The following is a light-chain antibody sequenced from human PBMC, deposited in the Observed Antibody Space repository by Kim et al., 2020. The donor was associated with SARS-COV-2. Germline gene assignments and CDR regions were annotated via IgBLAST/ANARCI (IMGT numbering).Light chain of an antibody. V-gene: IGKV3-20*01. CDR3: QYYGSPPIT. Sequence: SPGERVTLPCRASQSVRASYFAWYQQKPGQAPRLLIYDASSRATGIPDRFSGSGSATDFTLTISRMEPEDYAVYYCQYYGSPPITFGQGARLEIK. CDR2: DAS. J-gene: IGKJ5*01. CDR1: QSVRASY.